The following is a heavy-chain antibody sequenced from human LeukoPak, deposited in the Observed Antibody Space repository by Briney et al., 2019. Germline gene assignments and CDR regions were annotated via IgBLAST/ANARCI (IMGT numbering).Heavy chain of an antibody. V-gene: IGHV3-7*03. CDR1: GFTFTNYW. Sequence: PGGSLRLSCAASGFTFTNYWMSWVRQAPGKGLEWVANIRQDGSEGFYVDSVKGRFTISRDNAKNSLYLQMNSLRAEDTAVYYCARGTTLYYYDLNWFDPWGQGTLVTVSS. CDR2: IRQDGSEG. D-gene: IGHD3-22*01. CDR3: ARGTTLYYYDLNWFDP. J-gene: IGHJ5*02.